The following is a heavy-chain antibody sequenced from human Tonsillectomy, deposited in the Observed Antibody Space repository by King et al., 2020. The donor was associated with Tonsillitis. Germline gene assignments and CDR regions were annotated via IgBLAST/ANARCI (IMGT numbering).Heavy chain of an antibody. CDR2: IGNDGERK. CDR3: AKAVRADYSDTYDAVEM. Sequence: VQLVESGGGVVQPGGSLRLSCAASGFPFSKYGIYWVRQAPGKGPEWVTSIGNDGERKYYGDSVKGRFTISRDNSKNTIYVQMNGLTVEDTAVYYCAKAVRADYSDTYDAVEMWGQGTMVTVSS. D-gene: IGHD4-17*01. CDR1: GFPFSKYG. V-gene: IGHV3-30*02. J-gene: IGHJ3*02.